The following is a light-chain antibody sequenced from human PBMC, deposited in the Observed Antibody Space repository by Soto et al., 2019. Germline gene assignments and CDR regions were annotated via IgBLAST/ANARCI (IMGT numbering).Light chain of an antibody. Sequence: QSALTQPASVSGSPGRSVTISYTGTSSDVGDFNYVSWYQHLPGRAPKLIIYDVTNRPSGISYRFSASKSGRTASLTISGLQAEDEADYYCSSYSSSTTHVVFGGGTKVTVI. J-gene: IGLJ2*01. CDR1: SSDVGDFNY. CDR3: SSYSSSTTHVV. V-gene: IGLV2-14*03. CDR2: DVT.